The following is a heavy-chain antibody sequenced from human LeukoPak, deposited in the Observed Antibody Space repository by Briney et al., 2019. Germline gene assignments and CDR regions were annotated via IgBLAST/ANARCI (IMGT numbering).Heavy chain of an antibody. CDR2: INPNSGGT. CDR3: ARCPNYDILTGTFDY. Sequence: ASVKVSCKASGYTFTGYYMHWVRQAPGQGLEWMGWINPNSGGTNYAQKFRGRVTMTRDTSNSTAYMDLSRLRSDDTAVYYYARCPNYDILTGTFDYWGQGTLVTVSS. D-gene: IGHD3-9*01. CDR1: GYTFTGYY. J-gene: IGHJ4*02. V-gene: IGHV1-2*02.